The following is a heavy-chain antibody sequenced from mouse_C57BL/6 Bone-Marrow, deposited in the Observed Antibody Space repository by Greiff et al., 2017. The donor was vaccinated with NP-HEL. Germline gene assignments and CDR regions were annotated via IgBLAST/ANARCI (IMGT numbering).Heavy chain of an antibody. CDR1: GYTFTSYG. CDR2: IYPRSGNT. J-gene: IGHJ1*03. D-gene: IGHD1-1*01. V-gene: IGHV1-81*01. CDR3: ARRKLTTVVAPLGFDV. Sequence: QVQLQQSGAELARPGASVKLSCKASGYTFTSYGISWVKQRTGQGLEWIGEIYPRSGNTYYNEKFKGKATLTADKSSSTAYMELRSLTSEDSAVYFCARRKLTTVVAPLGFDVWGTGTTVTVSS.